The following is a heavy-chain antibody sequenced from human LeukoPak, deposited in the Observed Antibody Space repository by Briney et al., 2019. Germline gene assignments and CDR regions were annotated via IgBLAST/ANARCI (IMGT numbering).Heavy chain of an antibody. CDR3: ARGGVNDFWSGYYTGIGDYYYMDV. V-gene: IGHV3-53*01. CDR1: GFTVSSNY. Sequence: GGSLRLSCAASGFTVSSNYMSWVRQAPGKGLEWVSVIYSGGSTYYADSVKGRFPISRDNSKNTLYLQMNSLRAEDTAVYYCARGGVNDFWSGYYTGIGDYYYMDVWGKGTTVTVSS. D-gene: IGHD3-3*01. J-gene: IGHJ6*03. CDR2: IYSGGST.